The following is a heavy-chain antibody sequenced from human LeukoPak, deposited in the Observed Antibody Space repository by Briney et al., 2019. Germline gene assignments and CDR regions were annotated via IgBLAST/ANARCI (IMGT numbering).Heavy chain of an antibody. D-gene: IGHD3-22*01. Sequence: SETLSLTCTVSGASFNSDDQYWNRIRQSPGKGLEWIGSIHPSGMLCNNPSLESRVTMSRDTSKNQFSLNLNSVTAADTAVYFCSRGLDSRKLGYWGQGILVTVSS. CDR3: SRGLDSRKLGY. CDR2: IHPSGML. J-gene: IGHJ4*02. CDR1: GASFNSDDQY. V-gene: IGHV4-31*03.